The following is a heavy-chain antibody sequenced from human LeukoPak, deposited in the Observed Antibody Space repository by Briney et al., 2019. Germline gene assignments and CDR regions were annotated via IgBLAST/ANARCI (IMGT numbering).Heavy chain of an antibody. Sequence: GESLRISCKGSGYSFTSYWISWVRQMPEKGLEWMGRIDPSDSYTNYGPSFQGHVTISADKSISTAYLQWSSLKASDTAMYYCARPAVPAAIDYYYGMDVWGKGTTVTVSS. D-gene: IGHD2-2*01. CDR3: ARPAVPAAIDYYYGMDV. CDR1: GYSFTSYW. CDR2: IDPSDSYT. J-gene: IGHJ6*04. V-gene: IGHV5-10-1*01.